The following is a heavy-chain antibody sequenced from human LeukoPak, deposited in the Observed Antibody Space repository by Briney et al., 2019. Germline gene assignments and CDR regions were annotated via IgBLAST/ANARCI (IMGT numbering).Heavy chain of an antibody. J-gene: IGHJ1*01. CDR1: GDSFSSNSAA. CDR3: ARAERSYQLLSYAEYFQH. V-gene: IGHV6-1*01. Sequence: SQTLSLTCAISGDSFSSNSAAWNWIRQSPSRGLEWLGRTYYRSKWYNDYAVSVKSRITINPDTSKNQFSLQLNSVTPEDTAVYYCARAERSYQLLSYAEYFQHWGQGTLVTVSS. CDR2: TYYRSKWYN. D-gene: IGHD2-2*01.